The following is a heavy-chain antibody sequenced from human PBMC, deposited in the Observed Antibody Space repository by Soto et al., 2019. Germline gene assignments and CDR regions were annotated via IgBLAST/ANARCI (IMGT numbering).Heavy chain of an antibody. J-gene: IGHJ5*02. Sequence: ASVKVSCTASCYTFTSYGITWVRQAPGQGLEWMGWISAYNGNTNYAQKLQGRVTMTTDTSTSTAYMELSSLRSDDTAVYYCARNYSSWYSNWFDPWGQGTLVTVSS. D-gene: IGHD6-13*01. CDR3: ARNYSSWYSNWFDP. CDR2: ISAYNGNT. V-gene: IGHV1-18*01. CDR1: CYTFTSYG.